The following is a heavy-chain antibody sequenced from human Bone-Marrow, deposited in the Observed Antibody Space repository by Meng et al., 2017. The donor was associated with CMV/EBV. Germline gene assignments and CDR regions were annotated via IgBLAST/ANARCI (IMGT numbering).Heavy chain of an antibody. Sequence: GESLKISCTASGFTFGDYAMHWVRQAPGKGLEYVSAISTNGGKTYYADSVKGRFTISRDNSKNTLYLQMGSLRAEDMAVYYCARVVIPSTTTVSGGMDVWGQGTTVTVSS. V-gene: IGHV3-64*02. CDR2: ISTNGGKT. CDR3: ARVVIPSTTTVSGGMDV. J-gene: IGHJ6*02. D-gene: IGHD2-2*01. CDR1: GFTFGDYA.